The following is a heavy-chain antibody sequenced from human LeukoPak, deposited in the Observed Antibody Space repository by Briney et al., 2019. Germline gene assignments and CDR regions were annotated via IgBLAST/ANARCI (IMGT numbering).Heavy chain of an antibody. CDR3: ARGGGYSYGYGRLFDY. J-gene: IGHJ4*02. CDR1: GGSISSRPYC. CDR2: FFYSGST. V-gene: IGHV4-39*07. Sequence: SETLSLTCTVSGGSISSRPYCWGWIRQPPGKGLEWLGSFFYSGSTNYNPSLKSRVTISVDTSKNQFSLKLSSVTAADTAVYYCARGGGYSYGYGRLFDYWGQGTLVTVSS. D-gene: IGHD5-18*01.